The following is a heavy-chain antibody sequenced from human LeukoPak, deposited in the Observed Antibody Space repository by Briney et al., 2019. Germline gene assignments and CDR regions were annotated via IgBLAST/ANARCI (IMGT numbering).Heavy chain of an antibody. J-gene: IGHJ4*02. CDR3: ARDWYYVRRYYFDY. D-gene: IGHD3-10*02. CDR1: GYTFTGYY. V-gene: IGHV1-2*02. CDR2: TNPNSGGT. Sequence: ASVKVSCKASGYTFTGYYMHWVRQAPGQGLEWMGWTNPNSGGTNYAQKFQGRVTMTRDTSISTAYMELSRLRSDDTAVYYCARDWYYVRRYYFDYWGQGTLVTVSS.